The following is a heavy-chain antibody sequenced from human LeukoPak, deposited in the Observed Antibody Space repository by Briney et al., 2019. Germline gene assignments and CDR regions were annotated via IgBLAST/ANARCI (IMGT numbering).Heavy chain of an antibody. J-gene: IGHJ6*02. V-gene: IGHV4-39*07. CDR1: GGSISSSSYY. CDR2: INHSGST. D-gene: IGHD3-3*01. CDR3: ASFRFLEWSYYYYGMDV. Sequence: SETLSLTCTVSGGSISSSSYYWGWIRQPPGKGLEWIGEINHSGSTNYNPSLKSRVTISVDTSKNQFSLKLSSVTAADTAVYYCASFRFLEWSYYYYGMDVWGQGTTVTVSS.